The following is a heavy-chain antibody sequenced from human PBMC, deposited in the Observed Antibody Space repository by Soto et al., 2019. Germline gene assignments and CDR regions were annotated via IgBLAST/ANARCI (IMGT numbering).Heavy chain of an antibody. J-gene: IGHJ4*02. D-gene: IGHD1-26*01. V-gene: IGHV1-69*01. CDR1: GGTFSSYS. CDR3: ARDGGRHSGGIDY. CDR2: IIPIFGTA. Sequence: QVQLVQSGADVKKPGSSVKVSCKASGGTFSSYSINWVRQAPGQGLEWMGEIIPIFGTANYAQKFQGRVTNTADESTSTAYMELSSLRSEDTAVYYCARDGGRHSGGIDYWGQGTLVTVSS.